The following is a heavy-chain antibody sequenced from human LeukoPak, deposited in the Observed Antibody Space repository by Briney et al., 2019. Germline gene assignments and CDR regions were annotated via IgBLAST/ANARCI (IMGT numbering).Heavy chain of an antibody. CDR2: INHSGST. D-gene: IGHD1-1*01. V-gene: IGHV4-39*07. CDR3: ANSFKNWNRALCFDY. Sequence: SETLSLTCTVSGGSISSSSYYWGWIRQPPGKGLEWIGEINHSGSTNYNPSLKSRVTISVDTSKNQFSLKLSSVTAADTAVYYCANSFKNWNRALCFDYWGQGTLVTVSS. J-gene: IGHJ4*02. CDR1: GGSISSSSYY.